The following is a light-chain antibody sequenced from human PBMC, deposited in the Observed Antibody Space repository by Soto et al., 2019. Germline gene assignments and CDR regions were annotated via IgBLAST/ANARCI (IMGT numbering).Light chain of an antibody. J-gene: IGKJ1*01. CDR1: QNIRSR. CDR3: QQYNNWPPTWT. Sequence: DFQMNQSPSTLSASVGDRVTITCRASQNIRSRLAWFQQKPGKAPKLLIYDASSLESGVPQRFSGSGSGTEFTLTISSLHSEDFAVYYCQQYNNWPPTWTFGQGTKVDI. CDR2: DAS. V-gene: IGKV1-5*01.